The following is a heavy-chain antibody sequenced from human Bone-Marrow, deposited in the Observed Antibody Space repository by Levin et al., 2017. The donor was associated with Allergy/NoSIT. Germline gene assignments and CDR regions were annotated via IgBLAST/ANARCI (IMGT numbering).Heavy chain of an antibody. D-gene: IGHD5-18*01. CDR3: TNLLDTPVVGY. Sequence: GESLKISCTASGFKFGDYALSWVRQAPGKGLEWVGFIRSVPYGETTAYAASVKGRFTISRDASNSIAYLQMHSLETDDTAVYYCTNLLDTPVVGYWGQGTLVTVSS. V-gene: IGHV3-49*04. CDR1: GFKFGDYA. CDR2: IRSVPYGETT. J-gene: IGHJ4*02.